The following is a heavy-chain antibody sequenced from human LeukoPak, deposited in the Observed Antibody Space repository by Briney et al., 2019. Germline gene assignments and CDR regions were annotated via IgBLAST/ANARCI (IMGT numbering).Heavy chain of an antibody. Sequence: GGSLRLSCAASGFTFSSYAMSWVRQAPGKGLEWVSAISGSGGSTYYADSVKGRFTISRDNSKNTLYLQMNSLRAEDTAVYYCAKDREKPELAGVEXPAGNWGQGTLVTVS. V-gene: IGHV3-23*01. CDR1: GFTFSSYA. J-gene: IGHJ4*02. CDR3: AKDREKPELAGVEXPAGN. D-gene: IGHD1-7*01. CDR2: ISGSGGST.